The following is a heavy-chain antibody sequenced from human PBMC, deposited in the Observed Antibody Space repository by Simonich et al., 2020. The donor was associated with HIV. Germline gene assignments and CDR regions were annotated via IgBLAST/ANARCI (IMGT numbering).Heavy chain of an antibody. D-gene: IGHD3-9*01. J-gene: IGHJ3*02. CDR3: ARENDYLDTGYSSLYDVFDI. V-gene: IGHV3-9*01. CDR2: ISWNSGTI. Sequence: WVRKARGKGLEWVSGISWNSGTIGYADSVKGRFTISRDNAKNSLYLHMNSLRAEDKALYYCARENDYLDTGYSSLYDVFDIWGQGTMVTVSA.